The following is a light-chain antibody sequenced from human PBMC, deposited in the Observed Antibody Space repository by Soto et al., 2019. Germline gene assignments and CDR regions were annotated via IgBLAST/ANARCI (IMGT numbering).Light chain of an antibody. CDR1: QTISPF. J-gene: IGKJ5*01. Sequence: DSQLTQYQTSLSASVGDRVTITCRASQTISPFLNWYQCKPGKPPKLLIYESSNLRGGVSSRFSGSGSGTDFTLTIDRLQSDDFAPSYCQQSSSDLITFAQGTRLEIK. CDR2: ESS. CDR3: QQSSSDLIT. V-gene: IGKV1-39*01.